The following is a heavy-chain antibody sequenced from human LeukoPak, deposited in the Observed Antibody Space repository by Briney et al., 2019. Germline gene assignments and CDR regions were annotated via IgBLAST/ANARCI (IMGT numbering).Heavy chain of an antibody. V-gene: IGHV4-59*12. CDR1: GGSISSYY. Sequence: PSETLSLTCTVSGGSISSYYWSWIRQPPGKGLEWIGYIYYRGSTNYNPSLKSRVTISVDTSKNQFSLKLSSVTAADTAVYYCAREETTRTQRAFDYWGQGTLVTVSS. CDR2: IYYRGST. D-gene: IGHD2-15*01. CDR3: AREETTRTQRAFDY. J-gene: IGHJ4*02.